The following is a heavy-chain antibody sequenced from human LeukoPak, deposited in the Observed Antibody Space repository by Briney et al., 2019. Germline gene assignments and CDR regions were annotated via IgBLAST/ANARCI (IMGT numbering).Heavy chain of an antibody. D-gene: IGHD3-3*01. CDR3: ASMNWGGYPEGPYYFDY. CDR2: IYYSGST. CDR1: GGSISSYY. V-gene: IGHV4-59*01. Sequence: SETLSLTCTVSGGSISSYYWSWIRQPPGKGLEWIGYIYYSGSTNYNPSLKSRVTISVDTSKNQFSLKLSSVTAADTAVYYCASMNWGGYPEGPYYFDYWGQGTLVTVSS. J-gene: IGHJ4*02.